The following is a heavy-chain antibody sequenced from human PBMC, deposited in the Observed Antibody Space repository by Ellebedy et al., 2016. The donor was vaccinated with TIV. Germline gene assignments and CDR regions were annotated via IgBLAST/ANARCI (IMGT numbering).Heavy chain of an antibody. D-gene: IGHD3-10*01. Sequence: GSLRLSXTVSALSISRFYWSWIRQPPGKGLEWIGHISYSGSSNYNPSLKSRVTISVDTSKNQFSLKLSSVTAADTGIYYCAKHFYYGSGSLDYWGQGTQVTVYS. J-gene: IGHJ4*02. V-gene: IGHV4-59*08. CDR2: ISYSGSS. CDR3: AKHFYYGSGSLDY. CDR1: ALSISRFY.